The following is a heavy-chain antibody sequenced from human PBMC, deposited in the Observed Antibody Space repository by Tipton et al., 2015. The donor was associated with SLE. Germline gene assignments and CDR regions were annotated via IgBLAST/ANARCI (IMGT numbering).Heavy chain of an antibody. CDR1: GGSISSYY. Sequence: GLVKPSETLSLTCTVSGGSISSYYWSWIRQPPGKGLEWIGYIYYSGSTNYNPSLKSRVTVSLDTSKNQFSLKLSSVTAADTAVYYCARDVGGYNTGWFPYYFDYWGQGTLVTVSS. J-gene: IGHJ4*02. D-gene: IGHD2-8*02. V-gene: IGHV4-59*12. CDR2: IYYSGST. CDR3: ARDVGGYNTGWFPYYFDY.